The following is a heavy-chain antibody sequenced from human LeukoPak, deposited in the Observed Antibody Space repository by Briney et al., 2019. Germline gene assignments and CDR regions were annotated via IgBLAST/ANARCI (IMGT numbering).Heavy chain of an antibody. CDR2: INHSGST. D-gene: IGHD6-13*01. J-gene: IGHJ5*02. CDR1: GGSFSGYY. Sequence: PSETLSLTCAVYGGSFSGYYWSWIRQPPGKGLEWIGEINHSGSTNYNPSLKSRVTISVDASKNQFSLKLSSVTAADTAVYYCARHQIGAAGAPFDPWGQGTLVTVSS. V-gene: IGHV4-34*01. CDR3: ARHQIGAAGAPFDP.